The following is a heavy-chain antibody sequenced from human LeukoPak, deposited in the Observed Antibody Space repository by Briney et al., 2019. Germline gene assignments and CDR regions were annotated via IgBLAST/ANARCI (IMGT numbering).Heavy chain of an antibody. D-gene: IGHD6-19*01. J-gene: IGHJ6*03. CDR3: ARGSRGWYGGYYYYMDV. CDR1: GYTFTSYG. Sequence: ASVKVSCKASGYTFTSYGISWVRQAPGQGLEWMGWISAYNGNTNYAQKLQGRVTMTTDTSTSTAYMELRSLRSDDTAVYYCARGSRGWYGGYYYYMDVWGKGTTVTVSS. V-gene: IGHV1-18*01. CDR2: ISAYNGNT.